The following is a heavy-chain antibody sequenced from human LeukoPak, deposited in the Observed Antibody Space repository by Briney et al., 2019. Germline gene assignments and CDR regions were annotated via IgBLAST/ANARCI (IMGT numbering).Heavy chain of an antibody. J-gene: IGHJ4*02. CDR1: GFTFNNYA. Sequence: PGGSLRLSCAASGFTFNNYAMSWVRQAPGRGLEWVANIKQDGSEKYYVDSVKGRFTISRDNAKNSLYLQMNSLRAEDTAVYYCARGGGLGHFDYWGQGTLVTVSS. V-gene: IGHV3-7*01. CDR2: IKQDGSEK. CDR3: ARGGGLGHFDY. D-gene: IGHD6-19*01.